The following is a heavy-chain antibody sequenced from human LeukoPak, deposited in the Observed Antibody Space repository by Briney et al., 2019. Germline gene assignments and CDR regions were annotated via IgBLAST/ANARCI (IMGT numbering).Heavy chain of an antibody. CDR2: INPNSGGT. CDR1: GYTFTGYY. V-gene: IGHV1-2*02. D-gene: IGHD6-6*01. J-gene: IGHJ4*02. CDR3: ARDKWHSSSSSTYYFDY. Sequence: ASVKVSCKASGYTFTGYYMHWVRQAPGQGLEWMGWINPNSGGTNYAQKFQGRVTMTRDTSVSTAYMELSRLRSDDTAVYYCARDKWHSSSSSTYYFDYWGQGTLVTVSS.